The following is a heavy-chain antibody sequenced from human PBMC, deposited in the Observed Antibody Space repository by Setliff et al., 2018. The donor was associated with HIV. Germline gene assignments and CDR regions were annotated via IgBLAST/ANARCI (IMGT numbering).Heavy chain of an antibody. Sequence: SETLSLTCAVYGESFSDYSWNWIRQTPEKGLEWIAEITHSGSTNYNPSLRGRVTTLLGTSKNHFSLNLRSVTAADTAFYYCATKGWNAYKAFDYWGQGTLVTVSS. V-gene: IGHV4-34*01. D-gene: IGHD1-1*01. CDR3: ATKGWNAYKAFDY. CDR1: GESFSDYS. J-gene: IGHJ4*02. CDR2: ITHSGST.